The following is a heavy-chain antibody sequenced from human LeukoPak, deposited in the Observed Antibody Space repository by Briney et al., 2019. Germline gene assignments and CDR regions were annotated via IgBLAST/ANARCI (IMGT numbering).Heavy chain of an antibody. CDR1: GFTFSSYG. Sequence: GGSLRLSCAASGFTFSSYGMSWVRQAPGKGLEWVSAISGSGGSTYHADSVKGRFTISRDNSKNTLYLQMNSLRAEDTAVYYCARDSPFAVRGPDYHYYYYMDVWGKGTTVTISS. D-gene: IGHD3-10*01. J-gene: IGHJ6*03. CDR3: ARDSPFAVRGPDYHYYYYMDV. V-gene: IGHV3-23*01. CDR2: ISGSGGST.